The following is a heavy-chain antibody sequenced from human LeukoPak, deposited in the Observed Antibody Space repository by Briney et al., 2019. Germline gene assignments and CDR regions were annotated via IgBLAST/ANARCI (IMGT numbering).Heavy chain of an antibody. D-gene: IGHD3-10*01. CDR2: INHSGST. J-gene: IGHJ6*03. Sequence: SETLSLTCAVYGGSFSGYYWSWIRQPPGKGLEWIGEINHSGSTNYNPSLKSRVTISVDTSKNQLSLKLSSVTAADTAVYYCARQAFGYHGSGSYYPNPRLSHYYYMDVWGKGTTVTISS. CDR3: ARQAFGYHGSGSYYPNPRLSHYYYMDV. CDR1: GGSFSGYY. V-gene: IGHV4-34*01.